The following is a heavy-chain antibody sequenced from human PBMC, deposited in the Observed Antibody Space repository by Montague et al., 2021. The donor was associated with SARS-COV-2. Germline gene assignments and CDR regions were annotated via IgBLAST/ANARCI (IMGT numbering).Heavy chain of an antibody. CDR3: ARHYAWELNSDAFDI. CDR1: GYSFTNYW. V-gene: IGHV5-51*01. D-gene: IGHD4-23*01. CDR2: IYPADSDS. Sequence: QSGAEVKKSGESLKISCKASGYSFTNYWIGWVRQMPGKGLEWMGIIYPADSDSRHSPSFQGQVTISADKSISTAYLQWNRLKASDTAMYYCARHYAWELNSDAFDIWGQGTMVTVSS. J-gene: IGHJ3*02.